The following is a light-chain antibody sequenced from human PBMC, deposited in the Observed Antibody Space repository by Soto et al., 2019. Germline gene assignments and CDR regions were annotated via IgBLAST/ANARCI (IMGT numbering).Light chain of an antibody. Sequence: DIQMTQSPSSVSASVGDRVIITCRASQDITTRLAWYQQKAGKAPQLLIYSASTLQTGVPPRFRGSGSGTDFTLTITNLQPEDFATYYCQQAHGFLIFGGGTKVEI. CDR3: QQAHGFLI. CDR2: SAS. CDR1: QDITTR. V-gene: IGKV1-12*01. J-gene: IGKJ4*01.